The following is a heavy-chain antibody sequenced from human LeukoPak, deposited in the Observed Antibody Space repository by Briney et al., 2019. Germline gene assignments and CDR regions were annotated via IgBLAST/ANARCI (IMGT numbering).Heavy chain of an antibody. CDR1: GGTFSSYA. J-gene: IGHJ6*03. D-gene: IGHD2-8*01. CDR3: ARAPIVLMVYARNYYYYYMDV. CDR2: IIPIFGTA. V-gene: IGHV1-69*05. Sequence: SVKVSCKASGGTFSSYAISWVRQAPGQGLEWMGGIIPIFGTANYALKFQGRVTITTDESTSTAYMELSSLRSEDTAVYYCARAPIVLMVYARNYYYYYMDVWGKGTTVTVSS.